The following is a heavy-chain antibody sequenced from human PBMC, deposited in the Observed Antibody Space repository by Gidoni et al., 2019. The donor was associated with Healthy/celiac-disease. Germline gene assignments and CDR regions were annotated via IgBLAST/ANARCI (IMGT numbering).Heavy chain of an antibody. Sequence: QVQLQESGPGLVKPSETLSLTCTVSGGSISSYYWSWIRQPAGKGLEWIGRIYTSGSTNYNPSLKRRVTMSVDTSKNQFSLNLSSVTAADTAVYYCARAGPDTAMVDSSLDFDYWGQGTLVTVSS. CDR3: ARAGPDTAMVDSSLDFDY. J-gene: IGHJ4*02. D-gene: IGHD5-18*01. V-gene: IGHV4-4*07. CDR1: GGSISSYY. CDR2: IYTSGST.